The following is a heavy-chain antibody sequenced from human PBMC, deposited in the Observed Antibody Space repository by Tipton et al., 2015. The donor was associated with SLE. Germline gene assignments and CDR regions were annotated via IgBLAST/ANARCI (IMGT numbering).Heavy chain of an antibody. D-gene: IGHD3-22*01. CDR1: GGSISSSSYY. V-gene: IGHV4-39*07. CDR2: IYHSGST. CDR3: ASKDYYDSSGYSRYYYMDV. J-gene: IGHJ6*03. Sequence: TLSLTCTVSGGSISSSSYYWGWIRQPPGKGLEWIGEIYHSGSTNYNPSLKSRLSISVDKSNNQFSLKLRSVTAADTAVYYCASKDYYDSSGYSRYYYMDVWGKGTTVTVSS.